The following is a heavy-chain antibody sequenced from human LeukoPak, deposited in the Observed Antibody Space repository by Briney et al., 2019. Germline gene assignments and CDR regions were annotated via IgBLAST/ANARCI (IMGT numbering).Heavy chain of an antibody. J-gene: IGHJ6*03. CDR3: ARDWSAIHYYYYMDV. CDR1: GYTCTSYG. V-gene: IGHV1-18*01. CDR2: ISAYNGNT. D-gene: IGHD3-3*01. Sequence: ASVKVSCKASGYTCTSYGISWVRPAPGQGLEWMGWISAYNGNTNYAQKLQGRVTMTTDTSTSTAYMELRSLRSDDTAVYYCARDWSAIHYYYYMDVWGKGTTVTVSS.